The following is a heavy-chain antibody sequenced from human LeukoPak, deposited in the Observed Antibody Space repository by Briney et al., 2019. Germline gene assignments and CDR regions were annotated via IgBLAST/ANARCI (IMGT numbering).Heavy chain of an antibody. CDR3: ARKQYPYYDDSRGPLDL. CDR2: INPSGGST. J-gene: IGHJ5*02. CDR1: GYTFTSYY. Sequence: GASVKVSCKASGYTFTSYYMHWVRQAPGQGLEWMGIINPSGGSTSYAQKFQGRVTMTRDTSISTAYMELSRLRSDDTAVYYCARKQYPYYDDSRGPLDLWGQGTLVTVSS. V-gene: IGHV1-46*01. D-gene: IGHD3-22*01.